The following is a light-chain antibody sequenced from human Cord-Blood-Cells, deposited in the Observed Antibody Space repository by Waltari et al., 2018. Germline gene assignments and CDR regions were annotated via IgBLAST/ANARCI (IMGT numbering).Light chain of an antibody. CDR3: QQRSNWPPLT. Sequence: EIVLTQSPATLSLSPGERATLSCRASQIVSSYLAWYQQKPGQAPRLLIYDASNKATGIPARFSGSGSVTDFTLTISSLEPEDFAVYYCQQRSNWPPLTFGGGTKVEIK. V-gene: IGKV3-11*01. J-gene: IGKJ4*01. CDR1: QIVSSY. CDR2: DAS.